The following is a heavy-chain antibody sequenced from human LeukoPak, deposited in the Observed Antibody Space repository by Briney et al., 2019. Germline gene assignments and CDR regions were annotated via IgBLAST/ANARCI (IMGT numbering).Heavy chain of an antibody. D-gene: IGHD2-15*01. V-gene: IGHV1-18*01. Sequence: ASVKVSCEASGYTFTSYGISWVRQAPGQGLEWMGWISAYNGNTNYAQELQGRVTMTTDTSTSTAYMELRSLRSDDTAVCYCARDGGYCSGGSCPDNWFDPWGQGTLVTVSS. CDR3: ARDGGYCSGGSCPDNWFDP. CDR1: GYTFTSYG. J-gene: IGHJ5*02. CDR2: ISAYNGNT.